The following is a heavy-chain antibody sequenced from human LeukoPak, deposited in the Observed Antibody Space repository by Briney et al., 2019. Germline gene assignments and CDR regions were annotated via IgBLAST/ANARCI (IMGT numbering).Heavy chain of an antibody. CDR2: RSSSGSIT. V-gene: IGHV3-23*01. D-gene: IGHD3-10*02. J-gene: IGHJ4*02. CDR3: AKNRGMTMIGGGLDY. CDR1: GFTFSSFA. Sequence: GGCLRLSCAASGFTFSSFAMSWVRQAPGRGLEWVSLRSSSGSITYYADSVQGRFTISRDNSKNTLYLQMNSLRAEDTALYYCAKNRGMTMIGGGLDYWGQGTLVTVSS.